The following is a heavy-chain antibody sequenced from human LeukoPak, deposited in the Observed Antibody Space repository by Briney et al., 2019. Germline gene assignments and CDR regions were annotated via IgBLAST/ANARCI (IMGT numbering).Heavy chain of an antibody. J-gene: IGHJ4*02. CDR1: GFTFSSYS. V-gene: IGHV3-48*02. CDR3: ARDEGDSGDYAFDY. D-gene: IGHD4-17*01. Sequence: GGSLRLSCAASGFTFSSYSMNWVRQAPGKGLEWVSYISSSSSTIYYADSVKGRFTISRDNAKNSPFLQMNSLRDEDTAVYYCARDEGDSGDYAFDYWGQGTLVTVSS. CDR2: ISSSSSTI.